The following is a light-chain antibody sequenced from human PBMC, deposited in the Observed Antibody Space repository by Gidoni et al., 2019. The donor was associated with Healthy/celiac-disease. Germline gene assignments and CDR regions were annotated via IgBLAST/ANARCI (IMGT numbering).Light chain of an antibody. CDR3: QQRSNWPLT. J-gene: IGKJ4*01. Sequence: EIVLTQSPATRSLSPGERATLSCRASQSVSSYLAWYQHKPGQAPRLLIYDAANRATGIPARCSGSGSGKEFTLTIRSLELEDFAVYYCQQRSNWPLTFGGGTKVEIK. CDR1: QSVSSY. V-gene: IGKV3-11*01. CDR2: DAA.